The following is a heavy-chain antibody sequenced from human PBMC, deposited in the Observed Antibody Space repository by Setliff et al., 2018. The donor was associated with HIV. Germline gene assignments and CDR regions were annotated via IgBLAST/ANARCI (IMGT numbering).Heavy chain of an antibody. CDR2: IYHTGSS. Sequence: SETLSLTCDVSGFSISSRYYWGWIRQSPGKGLEWIGNIYHTGSSYYNPSLKSRVTMSVDTSKNQFSLKLTSVTASDTAVYYCFNYGSGSYYYFDYWGQGTLVTVSS. D-gene: IGHD3-10*01. CDR1: GFSISSRYY. CDR3: FNYGSGSYYYFDY. J-gene: IGHJ4*02. V-gene: IGHV4-38-2*01.